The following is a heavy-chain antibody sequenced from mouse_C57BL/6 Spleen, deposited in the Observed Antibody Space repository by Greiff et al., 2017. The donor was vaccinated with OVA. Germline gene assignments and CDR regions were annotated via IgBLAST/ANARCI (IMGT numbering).Heavy chain of an antibody. D-gene: IGHD2-4*01. CDR2: ISDGGSYT. V-gene: IGHV5-4*01. CDR1: GFTFSSYA. Sequence: EVQRVESGGGLVKPGGSLKLSCAASGFTFSSYAMSWVRQTPEKRLEWVATISDGGSYTYYPDNVKGRFTISRDNAKNNLYLQMSHLKSEDTAMYYCARGGMITTGYWYFDVWGTGTTVTVSS. J-gene: IGHJ1*03. CDR3: ARGGMITTGYWYFDV.